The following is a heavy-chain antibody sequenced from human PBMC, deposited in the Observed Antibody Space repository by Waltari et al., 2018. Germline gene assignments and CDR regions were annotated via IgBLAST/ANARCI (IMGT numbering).Heavy chain of an antibody. Sequence: HVQLEQSGAEVKKPGSSVKGSCKASGGTSRTYTVTWVRQAPGQGLEWIGSIIPFLGISKYAQSLQARLTITVDQSTNTGYMELNNLRPEDTGVYYCARSGEMKGTVDYWGQGTLVTVSS. J-gene: IGHJ4*02. CDR2: IIPFLGIS. CDR1: GGTSRTYT. CDR3: ARSGEMKGTVDY. D-gene: IGHD1-1*01. V-gene: IGHV1-69*02.